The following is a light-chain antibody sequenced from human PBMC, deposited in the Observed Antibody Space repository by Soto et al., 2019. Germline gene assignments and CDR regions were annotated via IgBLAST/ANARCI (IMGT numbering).Light chain of an antibody. V-gene: IGLV2-14*01. CDR3: SSYTSSSTLVV. J-gene: IGLJ2*01. Sequence: QSGLTQPASVSGSPGQSITISCTGTSSDVGDYNYVSWYQQHPGKAPQLMIYEVTNRPSGVSDRFSGSKSGNTASLTISGLQAEDEADYYCSSYTSSSTLVVFGGGTKLTVL. CDR1: SSDVGDYNY. CDR2: EVT.